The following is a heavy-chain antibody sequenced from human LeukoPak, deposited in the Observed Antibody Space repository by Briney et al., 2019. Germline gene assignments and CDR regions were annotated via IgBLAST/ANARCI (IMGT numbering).Heavy chain of an antibody. CDR1: GFTFSTHW. Sequence: GGSLRLSCAASGFTFSTHWMSWFRQAPGKELEWVALIQKDGSDKYYVDSVKGRFTISRDNAKNSLYLQMNGLRADDTAVYYCAGDEGWTFDIWGQGTKVTVSS. CDR2: IQKDGSDK. J-gene: IGHJ3*02. CDR3: AGDEGWTFDI. D-gene: IGHD5-24*01. V-gene: IGHV3-7*01.